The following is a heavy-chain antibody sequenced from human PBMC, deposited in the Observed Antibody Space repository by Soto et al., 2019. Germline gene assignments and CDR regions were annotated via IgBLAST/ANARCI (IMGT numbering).Heavy chain of an antibody. D-gene: IGHD6-19*01. CDR3: ARLGSSGAIGLGS. V-gene: IGHV3-30-3*01. Sequence: QVQLVESGGGVVQPGRSLRLSCAASGFTFSSYAMHWVRQAPGKGREWVAVISYDGSNKYYADSVKGRFTISRDNSKNTLYLQMNSLRAEDTAVYYCARLGSSGAIGLGSWGQGTLVTVSS. J-gene: IGHJ5*02. CDR1: GFTFSSYA. CDR2: ISYDGSNK.